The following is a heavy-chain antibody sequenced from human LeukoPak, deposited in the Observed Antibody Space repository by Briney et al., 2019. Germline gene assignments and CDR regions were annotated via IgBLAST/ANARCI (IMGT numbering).Heavy chain of an antibody. V-gene: IGHV4-61*01. CDR3: ARTTEGYCRGRSCYSYYYYMDV. Sequence: SETLSLTCTVSGGSISSGSYHWSWIRQPPGKGLEWIGYIYYSGSTNYNPSLKSRVTISVDTSKNQFSLKLSSVTAADTAVYYCARTTEGYCRGRSCYSYYYYMDVWGKGTTVTVSS. CDR2: IYYSGST. CDR1: GGSISSGSYH. J-gene: IGHJ6*03. D-gene: IGHD2-15*01.